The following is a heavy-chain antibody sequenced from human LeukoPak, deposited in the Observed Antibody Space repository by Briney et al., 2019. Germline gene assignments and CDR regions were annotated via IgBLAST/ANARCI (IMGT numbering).Heavy chain of an antibody. CDR3: ARGALRYWFDP. CDR1: GGSISSYY. V-gene: IGHV4-59*08. Sequence: SETLSLTCTVSGGSISSYYWSWIRQPPGKGLEWIEYIYYSGSTNYNPSLKSRVTISVDTSKNQFSLKLSSVTAADTAVYYCARGALRYWFDPWGQGTLVTVSS. J-gene: IGHJ5*02. CDR2: IYYSGST.